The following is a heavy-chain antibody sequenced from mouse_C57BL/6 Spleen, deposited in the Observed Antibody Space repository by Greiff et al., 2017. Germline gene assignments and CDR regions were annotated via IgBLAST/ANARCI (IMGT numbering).Heavy chain of an antibody. D-gene: IGHD1-1*01. CDR1: GYTFTDYN. CDR3: ARPDYYGSSPFAY. V-gene: IGHV1-18*01. Sequence: DVQLQESGPELVKPGASVKIPCKASGYTFTDYNMDWVKQSHGKSLEWIGDINPNNGGTIYNQKFKGKATLTVDKSSSTAYMELRSLTSEDTAVYYCARPDYYGSSPFAYWGQGTLVTVSA. CDR2: INPNNGGT. J-gene: IGHJ3*01.